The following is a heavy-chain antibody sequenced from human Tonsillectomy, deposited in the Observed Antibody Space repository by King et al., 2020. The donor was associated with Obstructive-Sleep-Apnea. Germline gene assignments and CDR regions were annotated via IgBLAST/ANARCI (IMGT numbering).Heavy chain of an antibody. Sequence: QLQESGPGLLKPSETLSLTCTVSGGSISTYYWSWIRQSPGKGLEWIGYIYYSGSTNYNPSLRSRVTISVDTSKNHFSLKLTSVTAAATAVYYCARHDGGLNWFDPWGQGTLVTVSS. D-gene: IGHD4-23*01. CDR2: IYYSGST. CDR3: ARHDGGLNWFDP. V-gene: IGHV4-59*08. J-gene: IGHJ5*02. CDR1: GGSISTYY.